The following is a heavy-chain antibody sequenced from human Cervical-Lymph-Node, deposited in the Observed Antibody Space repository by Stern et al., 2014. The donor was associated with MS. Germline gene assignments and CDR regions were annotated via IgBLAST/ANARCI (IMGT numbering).Heavy chain of an antibody. CDR1: GFTFSSYG. J-gene: IGHJ4*01. Sequence: VHLVESGGGVVQPGGSLRLSCAASGFTFSSYGMHWVRQAPGKGLEWVAVISFAGSDPYYADSVKGRFTISRDNSKNTLYLQMNSLRAEDTAVYYCAKDPLKGGYDPYYFDYWGHGTLVTVSS. CDR3: AKDPLKGGYDPYYFDY. D-gene: IGHD5-12*01. CDR2: ISFAGSDP. V-gene: IGHV3-30*18.